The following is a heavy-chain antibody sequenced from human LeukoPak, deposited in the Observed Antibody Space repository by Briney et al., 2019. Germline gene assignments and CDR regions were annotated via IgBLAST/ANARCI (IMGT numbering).Heavy chain of an antibody. CDR1: GYTITISR. V-gene: IGHV5-51*01. CDR3: ARTDSWNSGLYGAFDF. D-gene: IGHD6-19*01. CDR2: IYPGDSDT. J-gene: IGHJ3*01. Sequence: GESLKICCKGSGYTITISRIGWVRQVPGKGLEWMGIIYPGDSDTRYSPSFQGQVTISADKSISTAYLQCSSLKASDTAMYYCARTDSWNSGLYGAFDFWGQGTMVIVSS.